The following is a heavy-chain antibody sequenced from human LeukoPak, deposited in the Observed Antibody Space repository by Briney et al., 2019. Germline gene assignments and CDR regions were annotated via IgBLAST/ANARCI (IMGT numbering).Heavy chain of an antibody. Sequence: SETLSLTCTVSGGSISSYYWSWIRQPPGKGLEWIGYIYYIGSTNYNPSLKSRVTISIDTSKNQFSLKLNSVTAADTAMYYCARHRFIMETFYWGQGTLVTVSS. CDR3: ARHRFIMETFY. V-gene: IGHV4-59*08. J-gene: IGHJ4*02. CDR1: GGSISSYY. D-gene: IGHD3-10*01. CDR2: IYYIGST.